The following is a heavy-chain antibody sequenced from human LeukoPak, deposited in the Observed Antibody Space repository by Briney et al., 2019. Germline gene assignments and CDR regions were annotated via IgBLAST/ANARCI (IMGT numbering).Heavy chain of an antibody. J-gene: IGHJ4*02. CDR2: LYSDGNT. D-gene: IGHD1-14*01. V-gene: IGHV3-53*01. CDR1: GFTVISND. Sequence: GGSLRLSSAASGFTVISNDMTWVRQAPGKGLEWVSVLYSDGNTKYADSVQGRFTISRDNSKNTLYLEMNSLSPDDTAVYYCARGVEPLAANTLAYWGQGTLVTVSS. CDR3: ARGVEPLAANTLAY.